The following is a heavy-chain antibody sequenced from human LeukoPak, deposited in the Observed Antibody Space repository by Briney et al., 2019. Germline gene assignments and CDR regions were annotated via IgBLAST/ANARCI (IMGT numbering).Heavy chain of an antibody. CDR3: ARDQLGYCSSTSCYGVYYYYYGMDV. V-gene: IGHV3-7*01. J-gene: IGHJ6*02. CDR1: AFTFSSYR. CDR2: IKQDGSEK. D-gene: IGHD2-2*01. Sequence: GGSLRLSCAASAFTFSSYRMSWVRQAPGKGLEWVANIKQDGSEKYFVDSVKGRFTISRDNAKNSLYLQMNSLRAEDTAVYYCARDQLGYCSSTSCYGVYYYYYGMDVWGQGTTVTVSS.